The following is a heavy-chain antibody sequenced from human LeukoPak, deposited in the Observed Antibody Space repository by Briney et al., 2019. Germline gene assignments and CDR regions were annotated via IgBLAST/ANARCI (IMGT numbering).Heavy chain of an antibody. CDR3: AKAYCSSSSRYPTY. V-gene: IGHV3-30*18. J-gene: IGHJ4*02. Sequence: GGSLRLSCAASGFTFNNYGMHWVRQAPGKGLEWVAIISYDGTNEYYADSVKGRFTISRDNSKNTLYLQMNSLRAEDAATYYCAKAYCSSSSRYPTYWGQGTLVTVSS. CDR2: ISYDGTNE. D-gene: IGHD2-2*01. CDR1: GFTFNNYG.